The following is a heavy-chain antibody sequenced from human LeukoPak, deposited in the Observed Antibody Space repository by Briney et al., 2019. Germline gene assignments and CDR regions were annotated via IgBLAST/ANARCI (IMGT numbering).Heavy chain of an antibody. J-gene: IGHJ3*02. V-gene: IGHV1-2*02. Sequence: VASVKVSCKASGYTFTGYYMHWVRQAPGQGLEWMGWINPNSGGTNYAQKFQGRVTMTRDTSISTAYMELSRLRSDDTAVYYCARGNSLVIDAFDIRGQGTMVTVSS. CDR2: INPNSGGT. CDR1: GYTFTGYY. CDR3: ARGNSLVIDAFDI. D-gene: IGHD3-9*01.